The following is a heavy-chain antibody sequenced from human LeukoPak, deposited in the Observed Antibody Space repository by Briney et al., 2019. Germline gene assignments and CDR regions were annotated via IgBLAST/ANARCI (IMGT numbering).Heavy chain of an antibody. CDR2: IKGDGNT. CDR3: ARAPSEIGGYYPEYFRH. J-gene: IGHJ1*01. D-gene: IGHD3-22*01. CDR1: GFTFSSYW. V-gene: IGHV3-74*01. Sequence: PGGSLRLSCAASGFTFSSYWMHWVRQAPGKGLVWVSRIKGDGNTNYADSVKGRFTISRDNAKSTVSLQMNSLRAEDTGVYYCARAPSEIGGYYPEYFRHWGQGTLVTVSS.